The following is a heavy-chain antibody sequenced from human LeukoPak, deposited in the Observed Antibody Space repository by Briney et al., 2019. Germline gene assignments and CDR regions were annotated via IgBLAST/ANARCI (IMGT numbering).Heavy chain of an antibody. CDR3: AREFDSSGYYSLYYYYGMDV. CDR2: IYHSGST. D-gene: IGHD3-22*01. Sequence: NPSETLSLTCAVSGGSISSSNWWSWVRQPPGKGLEWIGEIYHSGSTNYNPSLKSRVTISVDKSKNQFSLKLSSVTAADTAVYYCAREFDSSGYYSLYYYYGMDVWGQGTTVTVSS. J-gene: IGHJ6*02. CDR1: GGSISSSNW. V-gene: IGHV4-4*02.